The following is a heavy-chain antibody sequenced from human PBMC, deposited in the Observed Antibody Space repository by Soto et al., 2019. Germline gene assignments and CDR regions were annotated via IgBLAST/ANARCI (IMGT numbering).Heavy chain of an antibody. V-gene: IGHV4-30-4*01. CDR2: IYNGGST. CDR3: ARAPVGLHTISYFDY. J-gene: IGHJ4*02. Sequence: SETLSLTCTVSGDSVSSVGFHWAWLRRPPGKGLEWIGYIYNGGSTYYRPSLESRMHMSLGATRNHYSLRLTSVTAADTAVYFCARAPVGLHTISYFDYWGQGKLVTVSS. CDR1: GDSVSSVGFH. D-gene: IGHD6-25*01.